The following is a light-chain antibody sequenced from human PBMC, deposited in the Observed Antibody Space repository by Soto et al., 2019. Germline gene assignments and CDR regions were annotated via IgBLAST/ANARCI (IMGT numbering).Light chain of an antibody. CDR3: AAWDDSLNGHV. J-gene: IGLJ1*01. CDR2: SSN. CDR1: SSNIGANS. Sequence: QSVLTQPHSASGTPGQRVTISCSGSSSNIGANSVQWFQQLPGTAPKVLIYSSNHRPSGVPERFSGSKSGTSASLAISDLQSDDEADYYCAAWDDSLNGHVFGTGTKVTVL. V-gene: IGLV1-44*01.